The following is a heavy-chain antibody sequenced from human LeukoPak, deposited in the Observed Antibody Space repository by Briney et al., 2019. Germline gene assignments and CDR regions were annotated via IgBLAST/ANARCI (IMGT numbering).Heavy chain of an antibody. CDR3: ASMVGATYFDF. CDR1: GFTVSRNY. J-gene: IGHJ4*02. D-gene: IGHD1-26*01. Sequence: GGSLRLSCAASGFTVSRNYMSWVRQAPEKGLEWVSLLSGGDSTYYADSVKGRFTISRDNSKNTLYLQMSGLRAEDTYVYYCASMVGATYFDFWGQGTLVTVSS. CDR2: LSGGDST. V-gene: IGHV3-53*01.